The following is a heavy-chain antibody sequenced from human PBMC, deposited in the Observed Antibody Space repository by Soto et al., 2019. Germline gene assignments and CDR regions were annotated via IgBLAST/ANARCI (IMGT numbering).Heavy chain of an antibody. Sequence: QVQLQESGPGLVKPSETLSLTCTVSGGSMSGHMSYWSWIRQPPGKGLEWIGYIYESGRTYYNPSLKSRLNIQVDTSKKQFSLRLNSVTAADTAVYYCAREIIPLTTDWYFDLWGRGTLVTVSS. V-gene: IGHV4-30-4*01. J-gene: IGHJ2*01. CDR3: AREIIPLTTDWYFDL. CDR2: IYESGRT. D-gene: IGHD4-17*01. CDR1: GGSMSGHMSY.